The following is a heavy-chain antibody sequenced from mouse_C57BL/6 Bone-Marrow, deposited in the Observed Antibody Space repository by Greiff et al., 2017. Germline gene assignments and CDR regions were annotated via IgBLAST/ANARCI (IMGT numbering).Heavy chain of an antibody. J-gene: IGHJ4*01. Sequence: EVQRVESGGDLVKPGGSLKLSCAASGFTFSSYGMSWVRQTPDKRLEWVATISSGGSYTYYPDSVKGRFTISRDNAKNTLYLQMSSLKSEDTAMYYCARWGYYYAMDYWGQGTSVTVSS. CDR1: GFTFSSYG. CDR2: ISSGGSYT. V-gene: IGHV5-6*01. CDR3: ARWGYYYAMDY.